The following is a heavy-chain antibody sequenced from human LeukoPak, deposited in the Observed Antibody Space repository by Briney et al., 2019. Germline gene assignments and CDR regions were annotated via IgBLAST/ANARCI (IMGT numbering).Heavy chain of an antibody. V-gene: IGHV3-23*01. CDR1: GLPLSVHA. CDR3: AKATVVHRIDY. Sequence: GGSLRHSRSASGLPLSVHAMSWLRQAPGKGLEWVSAISGSGGDTYYADSVKGRFTISRDDSKNTLYLKMNSLGSYDTAVYYCAKATVVHRIDYWGQGTLVTVSS. CDR2: ISGSGGDT. D-gene: IGHD4-23*01. J-gene: IGHJ4*02.